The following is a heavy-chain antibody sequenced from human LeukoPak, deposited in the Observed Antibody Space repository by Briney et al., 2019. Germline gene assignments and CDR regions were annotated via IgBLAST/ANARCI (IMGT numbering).Heavy chain of an antibody. CDR3: ARGIDSDAFDI. Sequence: SETLSLTCTVSGGSISSYYWSWIRQPPGKGLEWIGHIYYSGSTNYNPSLKSRVTISVDTSKNQFSLKLSSVTAADTAVYYCARGIDSDAFDIWGQGTMVTVSS. CDR1: GGSISSYY. V-gene: IGHV4-59*01. CDR2: IYYSGST. J-gene: IGHJ3*02.